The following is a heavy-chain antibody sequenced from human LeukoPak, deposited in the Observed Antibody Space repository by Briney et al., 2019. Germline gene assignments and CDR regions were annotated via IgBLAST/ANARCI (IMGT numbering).Heavy chain of an antibody. CDR1: GFTFDDYA. V-gene: IGHV3-48*04. D-gene: IGHD3-22*01. CDR2: ISSSSSTI. CDR3: ARDMSSGYYYADDAFDI. J-gene: IGHJ3*02. Sequence: GGSLRLSCAASGFTFDDYAMHWVRQAPGKGLEWVSYISSSSSTIYYADSVKGRFTISRDNAKNSLYLQMNSLRAEDTAVYYCARDMSSGYYYADDAFDIWGQGTMVTVSS.